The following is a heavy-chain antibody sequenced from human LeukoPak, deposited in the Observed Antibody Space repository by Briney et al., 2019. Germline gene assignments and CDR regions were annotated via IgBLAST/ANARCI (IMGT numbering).Heavy chain of an antibody. J-gene: IGHJ6*03. CDR3: AREGDIVVVPAAMVDYYYYYYMDV. CDR2: TIPVYGTT. D-gene: IGHD2-2*01. V-gene: IGHV1-69*01. Sequence: SVKVSCKASGGTFSSNAISWVRQAPGQGLEWMGGTIPVYGTTNYAQKFQGRVTITADESTGTVYMELNTLRSEDTAVYYCAREGDIVVVPAAMVDYYYYYYMDVWGKGTTVTVSS. CDR1: GGTFSSNA.